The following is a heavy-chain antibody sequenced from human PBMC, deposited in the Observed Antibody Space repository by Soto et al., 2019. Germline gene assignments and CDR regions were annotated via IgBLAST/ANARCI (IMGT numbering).Heavy chain of an antibody. CDR2: IIPIFGTA. CDR3: ARNAGGATILYYFDY. CDR1: GDTFSNHA. V-gene: IGHV1-69*01. D-gene: IGHD5-12*01. J-gene: IGHJ4*02. Sequence: QVQLVQSGAEVKKPGSSVKVSCKASGDTFSNHAINWERQAPGQGLEWVGGIIPIFGTANYAQKFQGRVTITADESTSTAYMELSSLRSEDTAVYFCARNAGGATILYYFDYWGRGTLVTVSS.